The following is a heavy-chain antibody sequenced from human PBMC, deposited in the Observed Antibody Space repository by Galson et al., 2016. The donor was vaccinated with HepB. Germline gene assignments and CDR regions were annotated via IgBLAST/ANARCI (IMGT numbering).Heavy chain of an antibody. CDR2: IDPPNSKT. Sequence: SVKVSCKASGYTFTSYGISWVRQAPGQGLEWMGWIDPPNSKTNYAQKLQGRLTLTTDTSTNTAYMELRSLFSDDTAVYYCARDRFLGYYYYMDVWGQGTTVTVSS. J-gene: IGHJ6*03. V-gene: IGHV1-18*04. CDR3: ARDRFLGYYYYMDV. D-gene: IGHD3-3*01. CDR1: GYTFTSYG.